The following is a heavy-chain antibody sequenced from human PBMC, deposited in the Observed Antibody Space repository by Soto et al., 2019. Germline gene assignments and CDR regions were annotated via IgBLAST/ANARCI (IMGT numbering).Heavy chain of an antibody. CDR1: GFTFSDYY. J-gene: IGHJ2*01. CDR3: AGTRAAAGGRRYFDL. CDR2: ISSSSSYT. Sequence: QVQLVESGGGLVKPGGSLRLSCAASGFTFSDYYMSWIRQAPGKGLEWVSYISSSSSYTNYADSVKGRFTISRDNAKNSLYLQMNSVRAEDTAVYYCAGTRAAAGGRRYFDLWGRGTLVTVSS. D-gene: IGHD6-13*01. V-gene: IGHV3-11*05.